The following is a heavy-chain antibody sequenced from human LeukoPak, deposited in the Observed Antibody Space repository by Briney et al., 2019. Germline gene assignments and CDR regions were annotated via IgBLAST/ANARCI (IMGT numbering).Heavy chain of an antibody. CDR1: GFTFSSYG. D-gene: IGHD6-6*01. CDR2: IWYGGSNK. V-gene: IGHV3-30*18. Sequence: PGRSLRLSCAASGFTFSSYGMHWVRQAPGKGLEWVAVIWYGGSNKYYANSVKGRFTISRDNSKNTLYLQMNSLRAEDTAVYYCAKDKYGSSSGWFDPWGQGTLVTVSS. CDR3: AKDKYGSSSGWFDP. J-gene: IGHJ5*02.